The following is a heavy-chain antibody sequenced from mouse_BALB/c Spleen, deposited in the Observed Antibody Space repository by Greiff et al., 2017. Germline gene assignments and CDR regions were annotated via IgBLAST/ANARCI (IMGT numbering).Heavy chain of an antibody. CDR1: GFTFSSFG. CDR2: ISSGSSTI. J-gene: IGHJ2*01. Sequence: EVMLVESGGGLVQPGGSLKLSCAASGFTFSSFGMHWVRQAPEKGLEWVAYISSGSSTIYYADTVKGRFTISRDNPKNTLFLQMTSLRSEDTAMYYCARGYYGHFDYWGQGTTLTVSS. D-gene: IGHD1-2*01. CDR3: ARGYYGHFDY. V-gene: IGHV5-17*02.